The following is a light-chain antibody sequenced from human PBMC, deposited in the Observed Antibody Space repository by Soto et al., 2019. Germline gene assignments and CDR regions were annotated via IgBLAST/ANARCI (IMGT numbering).Light chain of an antibody. CDR1: QSIGSD. V-gene: IGKV3-15*01. Sequence: EIVMTQSPATLSVSPGERVTLSCRASQSIGSDLAWYQQKPGQAPRLLIYGASGRATGIPARFSGSGSGTEFTLTISSLQSDDLAVYNCQQDDSWPRTFGQGTKVEIK. CDR2: GAS. CDR3: QQDDSWPRT. J-gene: IGKJ1*01.